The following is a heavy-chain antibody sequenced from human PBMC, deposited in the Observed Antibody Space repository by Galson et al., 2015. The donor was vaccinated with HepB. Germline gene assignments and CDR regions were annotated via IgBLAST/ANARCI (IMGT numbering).Heavy chain of an antibody. D-gene: IGHD6-19*01. CDR3: ARTLRHSSGWYFDY. V-gene: IGHV3-7*03. CDR2: IKQDGSEK. CDR1: GFTFSSYW. Sequence: SLRLSCAASGFTFSSYWMSWVRQAPGKGLEWVANIKQDGSEKYYVDSVKGRFTISRDNAKNSLYLQMNSLRAEDTAVYYCARTLRHSSGWYFDYWGQGTLVTVSS. J-gene: IGHJ4*02.